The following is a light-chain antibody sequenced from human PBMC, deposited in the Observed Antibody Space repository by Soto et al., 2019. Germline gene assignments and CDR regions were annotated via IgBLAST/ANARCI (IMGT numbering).Light chain of an antibody. CDR2: KAS. CDR1: QTISSW. CDR3: QQYIRYSPYT. V-gene: IGKV1-5*03. Sequence: DIQMTQFPSTLSSSIGDRVTITCRASQTISSWLAWYQQKPGKAPKLLIYKASNLETGVPARFSGSGSGTEFALPISSLQPDDFATYYCQQYIRYSPYTFGQGTRLEI. J-gene: IGKJ2*01.